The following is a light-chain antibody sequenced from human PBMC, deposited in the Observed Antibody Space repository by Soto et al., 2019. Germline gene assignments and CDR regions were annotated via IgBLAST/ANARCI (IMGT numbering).Light chain of an antibody. CDR2: GAS. CDR1: QSVSSN. CDR3: QQYNNWPPWT. V-gene: IGKV3-15*01. J-gene: IGKJ1*01. Sequence: EIVMTQSPATLSVSPGERATLSCRASQSVSSNLAWYQQKPGQAPRILIYGASTRATGITASFSCSGSGTEFTLTVSSLQSEDFAVYYCQQYNNWPPWTFGQGTKVAIK.